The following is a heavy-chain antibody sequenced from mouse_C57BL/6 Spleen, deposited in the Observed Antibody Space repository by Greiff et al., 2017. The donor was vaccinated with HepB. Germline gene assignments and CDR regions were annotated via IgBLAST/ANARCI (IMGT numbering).Heavy chain of an antibody. J-gene: IGHJ3*01. CDR2: IYCDDDK. CDR3: ARSQVVITYGGFAY. CDR1: GFSLSTSGMG. Sequence: QVTLKESGPGILQSSQTLSLTCSFSGFSLSTSGMGVSWIRQPSGKGLEWLAHIYCDDDKRYNPSLKSRLTISKDTSRNQVFLKSTSVDTADTATYYCARSQVVITYGGFAYWGQGTLVTVSA. D-gene: IGHD1-1*01. V-gene: IGHV8-12*01.